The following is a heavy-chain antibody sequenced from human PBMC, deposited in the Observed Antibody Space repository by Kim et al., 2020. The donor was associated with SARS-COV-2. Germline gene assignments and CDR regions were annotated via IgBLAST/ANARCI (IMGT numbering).Heavy chain of an antibody. V-gene: IGHV4-34*01. Sequence: SETLSLTCAVYGGSFSGYYWSWIRQPPGKGLEWIGEINHSGSTNYNPSLKSRVTISVDTSKNQFSLKLSSVTAADTAVYYCARGPRNRAFDIWGQGTMVTVSS. J-gene: IGHJ3*02. D-gene: IGHD4-4*01. CDR3: ARGPRNRAFDI. CDR1: GGSFSGYY. CDR2: INHSGST.